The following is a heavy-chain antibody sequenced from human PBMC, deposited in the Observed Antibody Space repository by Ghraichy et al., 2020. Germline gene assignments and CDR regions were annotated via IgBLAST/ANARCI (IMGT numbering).Heavy chain of an antibody. J-gene: IGHJ4*02. CDR2: ISYDGSNK. CDR3: AKANWGRKVEPEYYFDY. V-gene: IGHV3-30*18. D-gene: IGHD7-27*01. CDR1: GFTFSSYG. Sequence: GGSLRLSCAASGFTFSSYGMHWVRQAPGKGLEWVAVISYDGSNKYYADSVKGRFTISRDNSKNTLYLQMNSLRAEDTAVYYCAKANWGRKVEPEYYFDYWGQGTLVTVSS.